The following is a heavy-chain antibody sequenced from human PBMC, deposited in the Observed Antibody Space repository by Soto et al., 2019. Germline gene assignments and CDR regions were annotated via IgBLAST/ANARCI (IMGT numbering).Heavy chain of an antibody. V-gene: IGHV3-21*01. D-gene: IGHD3-10*01. CDR3: ARDRITMVPYYMDV. Sequence: GGSLSLSCAASGFTFSSYSMNWVRQAPGKGLEWVSSISSSSSYIYYADSVKGRFTISRDNAKNSLYLQMNSLRAEDTAVYYCARDRITMVPYYMDVWGKGTTVTVSS. CDR2: ISSSSSYI. CDR1: GFTFSSYS. J-gene: IGHJ6*03.